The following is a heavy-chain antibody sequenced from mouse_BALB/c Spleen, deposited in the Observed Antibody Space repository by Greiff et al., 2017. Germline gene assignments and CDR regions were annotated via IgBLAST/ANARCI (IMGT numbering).Heavy chain of an antibody. D-gene: IGHD2-1*01. CDR2: INPSTGYT. CDR1: GYTFTSYW. J-gene: IGHJ1*01. V-gene: IGHV1-7*01. CDR3: ARGYYGNYWYFDV. Sequence: QVQLKESGAELAKPGASVKMSCKASGYTFTSYWMHWVKQRPGQGLEWIGYINPSTGYTEYNQKFKDKATLTADKSSSTAYMQLSSLTSEDSAVYYCARGYYGNYWYFDVWGAGTTVTVSS.